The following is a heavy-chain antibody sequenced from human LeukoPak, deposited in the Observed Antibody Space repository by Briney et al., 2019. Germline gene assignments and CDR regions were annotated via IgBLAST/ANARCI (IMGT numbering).Heavy chain of an antibody. CDR3: SKDVPHSRAWALKY. Sequence: PGGSLRLSCTTSGFIFSDAWMTWVRQAPGKGLEWVGRIKSKVNGGTTDYGSPVKGRFTISRDDSQNTLYLQMNSLKTDDTAVYYCSKDVPHSRAWALKYWGQGVLVTVSS. D-gene: IGHD6-19*01. CDR2: IKSKVNGGTT. V-gene: IGHV3-15*01. J-gene: IGHJ4*02. CDR1: GFIFSDAW.